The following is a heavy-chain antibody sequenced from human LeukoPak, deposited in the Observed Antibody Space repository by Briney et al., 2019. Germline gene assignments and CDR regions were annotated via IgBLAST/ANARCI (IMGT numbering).Heavy chain of an antibody. V-gene: IGHV1-46*01. CDR3: AREIGPRQLHLWGSAFDY. Sequence: GASVKVSCKASGYTFTNYYMHWVRQAPGQGLEWMGIINPSGGGTSYAQNFQGRLTMTRDTSTTTVYMELSSLRSEDTAMYYCAREIGPRQLHLWGSAFDYWGQGTLVTVSS. CDR2: INPSGGGT. D-gene: IGHD5-18*01. CDR1: GYTFTNYY. J-gene: IGHJ4*02.